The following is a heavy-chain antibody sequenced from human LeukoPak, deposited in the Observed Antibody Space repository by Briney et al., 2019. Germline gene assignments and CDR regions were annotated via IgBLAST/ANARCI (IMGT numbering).Heavy chain of an antibody. CDR2: INPNSGDT. J-gene: IGHJ6*02. D-gene: IGHD1-1*01. V-gene: IGHV1-2*02. CDR1: GYTFTDYY. CDR3: ARSERRLDISHYYYPMDV. Sequence: ASVRVSCKASGYTFTDYYIHLVRQAPGQALEWMGWINPNSGDTKYPQNFQDRVTMTRDTSTTTAYMDPTRLKSEDTAVYYCARSERRLDISHYYYPMDVWGQGTTVTVSS.